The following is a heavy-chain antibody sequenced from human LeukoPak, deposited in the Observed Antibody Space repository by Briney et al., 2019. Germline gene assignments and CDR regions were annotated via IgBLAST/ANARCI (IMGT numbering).Heavy chain of an antibody. D-gene: IGHD2-21*02. J-gene: IGHJ4*02. Sequence: GGSLRLSCAASGFTFSSYSMNWVRQARGKGLDWVSFISSSSSYIYYADSLKGRFTISRDNAKKSLYLQMNSLRAEDTAVYYCARDVYCGGDCSSGYFDYWGQGTLVTVSS. CDR1: GFTFSSYS. V-gene: IGHV3-21*01. CDR2: ISSSSSYI. CDR3: ARDVYCGGDCSSGYFDY.